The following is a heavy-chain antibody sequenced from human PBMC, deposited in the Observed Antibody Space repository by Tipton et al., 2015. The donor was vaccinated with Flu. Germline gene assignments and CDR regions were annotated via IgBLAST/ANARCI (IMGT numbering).Heavy chain of an antibody. CDR1: GGSINSTTHY. D-gene: IGHD3-10*01. CDR3: ARASGSGTYVIFDF. V-gene: IGHV4-61*02. Sequence: TPSLTCTVSGGSINSTTHYWSWIRQPAGKGLEWIGRIYTSGSTNYNPSLKSRVSMLIDTSKNQFSLKLTSVTAADTAVYYCARASGSGTYVIFDFWGQGTLVTVSS. J-gene: IGHJ4*02. CDR2: IYTSGST.